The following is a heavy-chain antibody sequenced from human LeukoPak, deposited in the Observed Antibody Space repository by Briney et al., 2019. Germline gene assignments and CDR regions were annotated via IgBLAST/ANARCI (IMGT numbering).Heavy chain of an antibody. V-gene: IGHV1-69*05. J-gene: IGHJ5*02. D-gene: IGHD3-10*01. Sequence: ASVKVSCKASGGTLSSYAISWVRQAPGQGLEWMGRIIPIFGTANYAQKFQGRVTITTDESTSTAYMELSSLRSEDTAVYYCAETPWFGELSENWFDPWGQGTLVTVSS. CDR1: GGTLSSYA. CDR2: IIPIFGTA. CDR3: AETPWFGELSENWFDP.